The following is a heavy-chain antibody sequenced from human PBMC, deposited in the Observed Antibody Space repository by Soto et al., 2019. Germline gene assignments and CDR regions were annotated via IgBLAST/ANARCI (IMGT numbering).Heavy chain of an antibody. CDR1: GSITNHH. D-gene: IGHD6-19*01. Sequence: QVHLLQSGAEVKKPGASVNVSCQASGSITNHHMHWVRKAPGQGLEWMVIFDPSGLSTTYAQKLQGRFTTTLDTSTSTAYMELSILTSEDTVVYFCAKVTHRGPIAVAGPLGSWGQGTLVVVSS. V-gene: IGHV1-46*01. CDR2: FDPSGLST. J-gene: IGHJ4*02. CDR3: AKVTHRGPIAVAGPLGS.